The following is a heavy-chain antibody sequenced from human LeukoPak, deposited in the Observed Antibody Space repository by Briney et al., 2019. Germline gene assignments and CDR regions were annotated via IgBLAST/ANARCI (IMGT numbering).Heavy chain of an antibody. J-gene: IGHJ5*01. CDR2: IKQDGNEK. CDR1: GFTFSRYW. CDR3: AKEGAYPIVTYDS. V-gene: IGHV3-7*01. D-gene: IGHD4-11*01. Sequence: GSLRLSCAASGFTFSRYWMNWVRQAPGKGLEWVANIKQDGNEKYYVDSVKGRFSISRDNAKNSLYLQMDSLRAEDTAVYYCAKEGAYPIVTYDSWGQGALVTVSS.